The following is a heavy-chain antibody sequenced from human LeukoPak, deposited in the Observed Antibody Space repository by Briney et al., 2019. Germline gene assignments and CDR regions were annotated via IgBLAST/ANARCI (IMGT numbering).Heavy chain of an antibody. D-gene: IGHD1-26*01. CDR2: ISGSA. J-gene: IGHJ4*02. V-gene: IGHV3-23*01. CDR3: AKDYSGSYTNLDY. CDR1: GFPFRSYA. Sequence: GGSLRLSCAASGFPFRSYAMTWVRQAPGKGLEWVSTISGSAYYADSVKGRFTISRDNSKNTLYLQMNSPRVEDSAVYYCAKDYSGSYTNLDYWGQGTLVTVST.